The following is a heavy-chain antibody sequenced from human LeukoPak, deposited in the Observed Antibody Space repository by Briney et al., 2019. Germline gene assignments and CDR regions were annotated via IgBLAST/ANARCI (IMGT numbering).Heavy chain of an antibody. CDR3: ARTKYYYDSSGYYYRDVRFDY. CDR1: GGSISSSSCY. V-gene: IGHV4-39*01. J-gene: IGHJ4*02. D-gene: IGHD3-22*01. CDR2: IDYSGST. Sequence: PSETLSLTCTVSGGSISSSSCYWGWIRQPPGKGLEWIGSIDYSGSTYSNPSLKSRVTISVDTSKNQFSLKLSSVTAADTAVYYCARTKYYYDSSGYYYRDVRFDYWGQGTLVTVSS.